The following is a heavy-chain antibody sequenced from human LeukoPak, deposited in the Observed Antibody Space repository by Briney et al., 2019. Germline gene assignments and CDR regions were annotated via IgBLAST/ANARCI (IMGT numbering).Heavy chain of an antibody. V-gene: IGHV1-46*03. CDR3: AAGDQSSMIVGLMEGG. J-gene: IGHJ4*02. CDR2: INPSGGST. Sequence: ASVKVSCKASGYTFTSYYMHWVRQAPGQGLEWMGIINPSGGSTSYAQKFQGRVTMTRDMSTSTVYMELSSLRSEDTAVYYCAAGDQSSMIVGLMEGGWGQGTLLTVSS. D-gene: IGHD3/OR15-3a*01. CDR1: GYTFTSYY.